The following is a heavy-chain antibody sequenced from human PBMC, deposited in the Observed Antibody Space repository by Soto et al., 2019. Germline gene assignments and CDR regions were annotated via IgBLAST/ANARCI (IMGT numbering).Heavy chain of an antibody. Sequence: QVQLVQSGAEVKKPGSSVKVSCKASGGTFSSYAISWVRQAPGQGLEWMGGIIPIFGTANYAQKFQGRVTITADESTSTAYMELSSLRSEVTAVYYCARSTHYYDSSGYPEDYWGQGTLVTVSS. J-gene: IGHJ4*02. CDR2: IIPIFGTA. CDR3: ARSTHYYDSSGYPEDY. D-gene: IGHD3-22*01. CDR1: GGTFSSYA. V-gene: IGHV1-69*01.